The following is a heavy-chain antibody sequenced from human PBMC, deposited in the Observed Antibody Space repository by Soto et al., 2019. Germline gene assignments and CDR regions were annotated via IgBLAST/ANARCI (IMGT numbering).Heavy chain of an antibody. Sequence: EVQLVASGGGLVQPGGSLKLYCAASGFTFSGSAIHWVRQAPGKGLEWVGRIRSKADSYATAYAASVTGRFTLSRDDSKSTAYLEMNSLKSEDTAVYFCTRRDYGDAPFDYWGQGTLVTVSS. CDR3: TRRDYGDAPFDY. CDR2: IRSKADSYAT. CDR1: GFTFSGSA. J-gene: IGHJ4*02. V-gene: IGHV3-73*01. D-gene: IGHD4-17*01.